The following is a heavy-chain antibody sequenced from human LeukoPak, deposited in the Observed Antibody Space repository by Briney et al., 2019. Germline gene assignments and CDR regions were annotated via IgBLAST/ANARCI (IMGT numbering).Heavy chain of an antibody. D-gene: IGHD5/OR15-5a*01. J-gene: IGHJ5*02. CDR2: INHSGST. Sequence: SETLSLTCAVYGGSFSGYYWSWIRQPPGKGLEWIGEINHSGSTNYNPSLKSRVTISVDTSKNQFSLKLSSVTAADTAVYYCARGGQSTIRKPRRLQNPNWFDPWGQGTLVTVSS. CDR3: ARGGQSTIRKPRRLQNPNWFDP. V-gene: IGHV4-34*01. CDR1: GGSFSGYY.